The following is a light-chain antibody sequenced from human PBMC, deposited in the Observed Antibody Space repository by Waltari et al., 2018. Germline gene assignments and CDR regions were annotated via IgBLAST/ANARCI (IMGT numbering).Light chain of an antibody. CDR1: SSDVGGYNY. CDR3: SSYGGSNKFV. CDR2: EVT. V-gene: IGLV2-8*01. Sequence: QSALTQPPSASGSPGQSVTISCTGTSSDVGGYNYVSWYQHHPGKAPKLMIYEVTKRPSGVPDRFFGSKSGNTASLTVSGLQAEDEADYYCSSYGGSNKFVFGTGTKVTVL. J-gene: IGLJ1*01.